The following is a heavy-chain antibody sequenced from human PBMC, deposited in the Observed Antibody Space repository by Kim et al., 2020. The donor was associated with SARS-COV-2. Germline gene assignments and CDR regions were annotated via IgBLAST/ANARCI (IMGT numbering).Heavy chain of an antibody. D-gene: IGHD6-25*01. CDR3: ARGQLRKQGLDYYYYGMDV. J-gene: IGHJ6*04. CDR1: GYTFTGYY. Sequence: ASVKVSCKASGYTFTGYYMHWVRQAPGQGLEWMGWINPNSGGTNYAQKCQGRVTMTRDTSISTAYMELSRLRSDDTAVYYCARGQLRKQGLDYYYYGMDVWGRGTTVTVSS. V-gene: IGHV1-2*02. CDR2: INPNSGGT.